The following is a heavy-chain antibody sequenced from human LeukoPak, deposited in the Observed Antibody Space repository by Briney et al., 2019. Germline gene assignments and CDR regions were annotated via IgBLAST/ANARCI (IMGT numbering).Heavy chain of an antibody. V-gene: IGHV3-48*04. CDR2: ISSSSSTI. J-gene: IGHJ4*02. CDR1: GFTFSSYS. Sequence: GGSLRLSCAASGFTFSSYSMNWVRQAPGKGLEWVSYISSSSSTIYYADSVKGRFTISRDNAKNSLYLQMNSLRAEDTAVYYCARDHGRYGDYFDPYYFDYWGQGTLVTVSS. D-gene: IGHD4-17*01. CDR3: ARDHGRYGDYFDPYYFDY.